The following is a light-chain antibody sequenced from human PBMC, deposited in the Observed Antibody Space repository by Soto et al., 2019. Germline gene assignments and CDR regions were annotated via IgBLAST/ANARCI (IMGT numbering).Light chain of an antibody. CDR2: AAS. V-gene: IGKV1-39*01. CDR3: QQSYSTPHS. J-gene: IGKJ2*03. CDR1: QRITTY. Sequence: DIQMTQSPSSLSASVGDRVTLTCRASQRITTYLNWYQHKPGKVPRLLIYAASGLQSGVPSRFSGSGSATDFTLTISSLQPEDSAIYYCQQSYSTPHSFGQGTKLEIK.